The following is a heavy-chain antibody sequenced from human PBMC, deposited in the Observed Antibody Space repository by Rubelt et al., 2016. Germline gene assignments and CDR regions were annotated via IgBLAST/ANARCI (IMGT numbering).Heavy chain of an antibody. CDR3: ARWGTYCSSTSCGLDY. CDR2: INHSGST. V-gene: IGHV4-34*01. Sequence: QVQLQQWGAGLLKPSETLSLTCAVYGGSFSGYYWSWIRQPPGKGLEWIGEINHSGSTNYNPSLKSRVTISVDTSKNQFSLKLSSVTAADTAVYYCARWGTYCSSTSCGLDYWGQGTLVTVSS. CDR1: GGSFSGYY. J-gene: IGHJ4*02. D-gene: IGHD2-2*01.